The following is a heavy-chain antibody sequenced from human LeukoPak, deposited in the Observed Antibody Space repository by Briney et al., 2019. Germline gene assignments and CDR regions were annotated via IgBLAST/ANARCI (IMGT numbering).Heavy chain of an antibody. CDR1: GFTFSSYS. J-gene: IGHJ4*02. D-gene: IGHD1-1*01. CDR3: ARDVAENWNFDY. V-gene: IGHV3-21*01. CDR2: ISSSSSYI. Sequence: GGSLRLSCAASGFTFSSYSMNSVRQAPGKGLGWVSSISSSSSYISYADSVKGRFTISRDNAKNSLYLQMNSLRAEDAAVYYCARDVAENWNFDYWGQGTLVTVSS.